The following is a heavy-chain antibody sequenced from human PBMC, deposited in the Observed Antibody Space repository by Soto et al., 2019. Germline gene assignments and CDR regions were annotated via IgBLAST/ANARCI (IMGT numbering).Heavy chain of an antibody. Sequence: QVQLVQSGAEVKKPGSSVKVSCKASGGTFSSYAISWVRQAPGQGLEWMGGIIPIFGTANYAQKFQGRVTITADESTSSAYMELNSLRSEDTAVDYCAGEVEYYYYYGMDVWGQGTTVTDSS. CDR2: IIPIFGTA. CDR3: AGEVEYYYYYGMDV. V-gene: IGHV1-69*12. CDR1: GGTFSSYA. J-gene: IGHJ6*02.